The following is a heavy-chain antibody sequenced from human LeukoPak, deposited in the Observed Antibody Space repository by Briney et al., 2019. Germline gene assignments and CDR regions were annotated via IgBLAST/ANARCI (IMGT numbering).Heavy chain of an antibody. CDR3: AKDWVRDEGGSSVHFDY. CDR1: GFTFSSCS. Sequence: GGSLRLSCAASGFTFSSCSMNWVRQAPGKGLEWVSSISSSSSYIYYADSVKGRFTISRDNAKNSLYLQMNSLRAEDTALYYCAKDWVRDEGGSSVHFDYWGQGTLVTVSS. D-gene: IGHD1-26*01. CDR2: ISSSSSYI. V-gene: IGHV3-21*04. J-gene: IGHJ4*02.